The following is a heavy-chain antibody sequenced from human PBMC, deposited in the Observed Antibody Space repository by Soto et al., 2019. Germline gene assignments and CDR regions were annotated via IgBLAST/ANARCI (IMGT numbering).Heavy chain of an antibody. J-gene: IGHJ4*02. CDR2: INHSGST. CDR1: GGSFSGYY. Sequence: QVQLQQWGAGLLKPSETLSLTCAVYGGSFSGYYWSWIRQPPGKGLEWIGEINHSGSTNYNPSLKSRVTISVDTSKNQFSLKLSSVTAADTAVYYCARTYYYDSSGYYYGYWGQGTLVTVSS. V-gene: IGHV4-34*01. D-gene: IGHD3-22*01. CDR3: ARTYYYDSSGYYYGY.